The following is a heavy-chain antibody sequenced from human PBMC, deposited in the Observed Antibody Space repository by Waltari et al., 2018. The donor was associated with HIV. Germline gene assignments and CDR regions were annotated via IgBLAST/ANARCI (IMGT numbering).Heavy chain of an antibody. J-gene: IGHJ4*02. CDR1: VFTIRDSC. CDR2: IRNKAEGGAT. D-gene: IGHD3-10*01. Sequence: EEQLVKPVGDLVKPGGCRRRCCLASVFTIRDSCLNWVSQTPGKGLELVGSIRNKAEGGATEYAAVVKGRFTISRDDSNTTLFLQMNSLKVEDTGVYYCTTEEVYGSVTYLDYWGQGTRVTVS. CDR3: TTEEVYGSVTYLDY. V-gene: IGHV3-15*01.